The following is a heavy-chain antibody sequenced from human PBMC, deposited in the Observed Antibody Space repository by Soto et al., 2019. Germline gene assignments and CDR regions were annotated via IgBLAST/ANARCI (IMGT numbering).Heavy chain of an antibody. Sequence: QVQLVQSGAEVKKPGASVKVSCKASGYTFTSYDITWVRQATGQGLEWMGWMNPNSDNTGYAQQFQGRVTMTRNISISTAYMELSSLISEDTAVYYCAREKLDYFDYWGQGNLVTVSS. CDR2: MNPNSDNT. CDR1: GYTFTSYD. V-gene: IGHV1-8*01. CDR3: AREKLDYFDY. J-gene: IGHJ4*02.